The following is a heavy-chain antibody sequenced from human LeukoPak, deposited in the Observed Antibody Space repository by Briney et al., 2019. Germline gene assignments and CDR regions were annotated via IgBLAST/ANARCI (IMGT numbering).Heavy chain of an antibody. CDR1: GFTFSSYA. CDR2: INQDGTEK. D-gene: IGHD6-19*01. J-gene: IGHJ4*02. Sequence: PGGSLRLSCAASGFTFSSYAMSWVRQAPGKGLEWVANINQDGTEKQYVDSVKGRFTISRDNAKNSLYLQMNSLRAEDTAVYYCARDRAVAGLFDYWGQGTLVTVSS. CDR3: ARDRAVAGLFDY. V-gene: IGHV3-7*01.